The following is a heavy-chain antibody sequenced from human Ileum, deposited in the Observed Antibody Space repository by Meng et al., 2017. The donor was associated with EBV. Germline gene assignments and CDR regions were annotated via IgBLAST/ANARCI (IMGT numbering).Heavy chain of an antibody. Sequence: QVQLQGSGPGLGKPSQTLSLTCAVSVGSISSGGYYWSWIRQPPGKGLEWIGYIYKSGSTYYNPSLTSRVTISVDTSKNQFFLKLGSVTAADTGVYYCARGGDTSGYSLDYWGQGILVTVSS. CDR1: VGSISSGGYY. V-gene: IGHV4-30-4*01. J-gene: IGHJ4*02. D-gene: IGHD3-22*01. CDR2: IYKSGST. CDR3: ARGGDTSGYSLDY.